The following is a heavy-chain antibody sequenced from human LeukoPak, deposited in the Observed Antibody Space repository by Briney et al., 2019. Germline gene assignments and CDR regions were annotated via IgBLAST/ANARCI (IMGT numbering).Heavy chain of an antibody. CDR3: ARSGFGGDGAFDI. CDR1: GYTFTGYY. D-gene: IGHD3-10*01. J-gene: IGHJ3*02. V-gene: IGHV1-2*04. Sequence: ASVKVSCKASGYTFTGYYMHWVRQAPGQGLEWMGWINPNSGGTNYAQKFQGWVTMTRDTSISTAYMELSRLRSDDTAVYYCARSGFGGDGAFDIWGQGTMVTVSS. CDR2: INPNSGGT.